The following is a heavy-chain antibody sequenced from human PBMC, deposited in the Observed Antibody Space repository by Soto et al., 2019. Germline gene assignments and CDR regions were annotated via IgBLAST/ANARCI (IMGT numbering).Heavy chain of an antibody. CDR1: GYTFTSYY. CDR3: ARVPGGGPYSYGIYYYFDY. V-gene: IGHV1-46*03. Sequence: VSVKVSCKASGYTFTSYYMHWVRQAPGQGLEWMGIINPSGGSTSYAQKFQGRVTMTRDTSTSTVYMELSSLRSEDTAVYYCARVPGGGPYSYGIYYYFDYWGQGTLVTVS. D-gene: IGHD5-18*01. J-gene: IGHJ4*02. CDR2: INPSGGST.